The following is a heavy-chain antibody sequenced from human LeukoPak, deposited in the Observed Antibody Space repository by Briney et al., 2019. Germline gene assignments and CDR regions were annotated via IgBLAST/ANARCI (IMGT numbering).Heavy chain of an antibody. CDR2: ISGSGGST. J-gene: IGHJ6*03. Sequence: SGGSLRLSCAASGFTFSSYAMSWLRQAPGKGLEWVSAISGSGGSTYYADSVKGRFTISRDNSKNTLYLQMNSLRAEDTAVYYCAKDRIFGVVIISYYMDVWGKGTTVTVSS. CDR1: GFTFSSYA. V-gene: IGHV3-23*01. D-gene: IGHD3-3*01. CDR3: AKDRIFGVVIISYYMDV.